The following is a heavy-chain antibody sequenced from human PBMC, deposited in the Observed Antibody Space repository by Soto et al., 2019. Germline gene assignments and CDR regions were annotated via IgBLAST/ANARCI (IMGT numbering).Heavy chain of an antibody. CDR3: VGHRVSAAGTLTVFDY. D-gene: IGHD6-13*01. J-gene: IGHJ4*02. Sequence: WETLSLTCTVSRGSITSSTYYWGWVRQPPGKGLEWVGSIYYSGFTYYNPSLKSRVTISVDASENQFSLKLNSVTATDTAVYYCVGHRVSAAGTLTVFDYWGRGTLVTVSS. CDR2: IYYSGFT. V-gene: IGHV4-39*01. CDR1: RGSITSSTYY.